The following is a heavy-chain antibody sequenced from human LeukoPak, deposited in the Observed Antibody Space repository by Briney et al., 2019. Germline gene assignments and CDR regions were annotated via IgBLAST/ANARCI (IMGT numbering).Heavy chain of an antibody. D-gene: IGHD6-19*01. Sequence: PGGSLRLSCAASGFTFSSYAMHWVRQAPGKGLEYVSAISSNGGSTYYANSVKGRFTISRDNSKNTLYLQMGSLRAEDMAVYYCARGGGAVAWTYFDYWGQGTLVTVSS. CDR3: ARGGGAVAWTYFDY. V-gene: IGHV3-64*01. CDR2: ISSNGGST. J-gene: IGHJ4*02. CDR1: GFTFSSYA.